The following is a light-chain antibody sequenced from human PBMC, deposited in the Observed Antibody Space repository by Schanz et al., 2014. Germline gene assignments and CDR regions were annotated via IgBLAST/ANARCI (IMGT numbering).Light chain of an antibody. J-gene: IGKJ1*01. CDR1: QGIRNY. Sequence: DIQMTQSPSSLSASVGDRVTITCRASQGIRNYLAWYQHKPGKVPTLLIYGASTLRPGVPSRFSGSGSGTEFTLTISSLQTDDFATYHCQQYNSYSWTFGQGTKVEIK. CDR3: QQYNSYSWT. CDR2: GAS. V-gene: IGKV1-27*01.